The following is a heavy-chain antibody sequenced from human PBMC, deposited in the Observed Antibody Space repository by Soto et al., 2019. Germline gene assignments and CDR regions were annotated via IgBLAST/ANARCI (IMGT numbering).Heavy chain of an antibody. CDR2: IYYSGST. V-gene: IGHV4-30-4*01. Sequence: PSETLSLTCTVSGGSISSGDYYWSWIRQPPGKGLEWIGYIYYSGSTYYNPSLRSRVTISVDTSKNQFSLKLSSVTAADTAVYYCGRDSQGWELPSGWFAPGGQGTLVTVSS. D-gene: IGHD1-26*01. CDR3: GRDSQGWELPSGWFAP. CDR1: GGSISSGDYY. J-gene: IGHJ5*02.